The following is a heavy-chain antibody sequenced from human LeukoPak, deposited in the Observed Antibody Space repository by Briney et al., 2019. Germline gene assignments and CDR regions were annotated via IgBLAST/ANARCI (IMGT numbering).Heavy chain of an antibody. J-gene: IGHJ1*01. Sequence: PGGSLRLSCAASGFTFNSHTMRWVRQAPGKGLEWGSSISSNTTYTYYADSVKGRFTISRDNAKNSLYLQMNSLRAEDTAMYYCARVHSNHNGRGQGKLGTVSS. CDR2: ISSNTTYT. D-gene: IGHD1-14*01. CDR3: ARVHSNHNG. V-gene: IGHV3-21*01. CDR1: GFTFNSHT.